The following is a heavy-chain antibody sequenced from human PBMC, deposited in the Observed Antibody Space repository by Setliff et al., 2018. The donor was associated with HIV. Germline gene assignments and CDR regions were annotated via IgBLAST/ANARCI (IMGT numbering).Heavy chain of an antibody. V-gene: IGHV4-4*07. J-gene: IGHJ4*02. CDR3: ARDLRGTQSSDY. CDR2: IYTRGNT. D-gene: IGHD1-1*01. CDR1: GASITSHN. Sequence: SETLSLTCSVSGASITSHNWSWIRQAAGKGLEWIGRIYTRGNTNYNPSLRSRVTMSVDTSKNQFSLKLRSVTAADTAVYYCARDLRGTQSSDYWGQGTLVTVSS.